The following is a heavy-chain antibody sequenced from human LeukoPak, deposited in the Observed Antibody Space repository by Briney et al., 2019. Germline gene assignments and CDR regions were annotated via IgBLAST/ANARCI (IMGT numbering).Heavy chain of an antibody. D-gene: IGHD3-22*01. CDR2: IIPVLGVS. CDR1: GGTFSSYA. CDR3: TREGVYAPDGSGYHRDAFDI. Sequence: ASVKVSCKASGGTFSSYAISWVRQAPGRGLEWMGRIIPVLGVSNLARTFQGRVTITADKSTNTAHMELSRLESGDTAVYYCTREGVYAPDGSGYHRDAFDIWGQGTVVIVSS. V-gene: IGHV1-69*04. J-gene: IGHJ3*02.